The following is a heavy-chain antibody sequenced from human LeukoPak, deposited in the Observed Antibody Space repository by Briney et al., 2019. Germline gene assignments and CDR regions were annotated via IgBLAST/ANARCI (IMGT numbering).Heavy chain of an antibody. V-gene: IGHV1-2*02. CDR2: INPNSGGT. Sequence: ASVTVSCKASVYTFTGYYMHWVRQAPGQGLEWMGWINPNSGGTNYAQKFQGRVTMTRDTSINTAYMELSRLRSDDTAVYYCASGVVTHPHGGSWGQGTLVTVSS. CDR3: ASGVVTHPHGGS. CDR1: VYTFTGYY. D-gene: IGHD3-3*01. J-gene: IGHJ5*02.